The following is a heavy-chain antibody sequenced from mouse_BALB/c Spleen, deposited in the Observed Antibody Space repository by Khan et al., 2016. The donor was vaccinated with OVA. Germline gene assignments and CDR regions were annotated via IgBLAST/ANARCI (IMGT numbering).Heavy chain of an antibody. CDR1: GYTFTSYT. CDR3: VRDWAYHRNDGWFAY. Sequence: QVQLQQPGAELARPGASVKMSCKASGYTFTSYTIHWIKLRPGQGLEWIGFINPSNGYTNYNQKFKDKATLTADKSSTTVYMQLSSLTSDDSAVYNGVRDWAYHRNDGWFAYWGQGTLVTVSA. J-gene: IGHJ3*01. CDR2: INPSNGYT. V-gene: IGHV1-4*01. D-gene: IGHD2-14*01.